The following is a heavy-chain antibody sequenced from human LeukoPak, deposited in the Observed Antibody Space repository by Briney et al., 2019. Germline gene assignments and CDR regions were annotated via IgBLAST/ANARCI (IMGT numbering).Heavy chain of an antibody. J-gene: IGHJ4*02. CDR2: ISSSSTL. Sequence: GGSLRLSCVASGFTFSTYSMNWVRQAPGKGLEWVSYISSSSTLYYADSVKGRFTISRDNAKNSLYLQMDSLRVENTAIYYCATVEWGQLYDWGQGTLVTVSS. D-gene: IGHD1-1*01. V-gene: IGHV3-48*01. CDR1: GFTFSTYS. CDR3: ATVEWGQLYD.